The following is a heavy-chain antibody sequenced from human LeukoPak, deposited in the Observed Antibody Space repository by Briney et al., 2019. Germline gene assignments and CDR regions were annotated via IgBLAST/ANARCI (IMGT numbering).Heavy chain of an antibody. CDR3: ARSLSGGDEDAFDI. CDR1: GFTFSSYA. D-gene: IGHD3-3*01. CDR2: ISYDGSNK. V-gene: IGHV3-30*04. J-gene: IGHJ3*02. Sequence: PGRAVRLSCAGSGFTFSSYAMHWVGQAPGKGREGVAVISYDGSNKYYAVSVKGRFTISRDNSKNTLYLQMNSLRAEDTAVYYCARSLSGGDEDAFDIWGQGTMVTVSS.